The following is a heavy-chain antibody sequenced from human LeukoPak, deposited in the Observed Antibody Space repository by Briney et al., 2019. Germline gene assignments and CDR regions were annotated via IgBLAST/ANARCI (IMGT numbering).Heavy chain of an antibody. CDR3: ARGPVLRFLEWFNWFDP. D-gene: IGHD3-3*01. J-gene: IGHJ5*02. CDR2: INPNSGGT. Sequence: ASVKVSCKASGYTFTGYYMHWLRQAPGQGLEWMGWINPNSGGTNYAQKFQGRVTMTRDTSISTAYMELSRLRSDDTAVYYCARGPVLRFLEWFNWFDPWGQGTLVTVSS. V-gene: IGHV1-2*02. CDR1: GYTFTGYY.